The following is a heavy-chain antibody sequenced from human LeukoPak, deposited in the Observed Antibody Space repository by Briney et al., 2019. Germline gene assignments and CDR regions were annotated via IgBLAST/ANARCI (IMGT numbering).Heavy chain of an antibody. D-gene: IGHD6-13*01. CDR3: ARGGSWYYFDY. CDR1: GCTFSCYY. J-gene: IGHJ4*02. V-gene: IGHV4-34*01. CDR2: INHSGST. Sequence: SETLSLTCAGYGCTFSCYYWMWLRQPPGKGLEGIGKINHSGSTNYNPSLKSRVTISVDTSKNQFSLKLSSVTAADTAVYYCARGGSWYYFDYWGQGTLVTVSS.